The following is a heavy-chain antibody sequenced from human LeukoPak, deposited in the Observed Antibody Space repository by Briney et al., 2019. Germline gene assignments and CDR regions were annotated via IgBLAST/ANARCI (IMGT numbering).Heavy chain of an antibody. J-gene: IGHJ4*02. CDR2: IKSQIGGGTG. Sequence: GGSLRLSCAASGFTVTNAWMSWVRQAPGKGLEWVGRIKSQIGGGTGDYAAPVKGRFTISKDDSKNTLYLQMNGLKTDDTAVYYCTTGDWTAGNWGQGTLVTVSS. CDR3: TTGDWTAGN. CDR1: GFTVTNAW. D-gene: IGHD3/OR15-3a*01. V-gene: IGHV3-15*01.